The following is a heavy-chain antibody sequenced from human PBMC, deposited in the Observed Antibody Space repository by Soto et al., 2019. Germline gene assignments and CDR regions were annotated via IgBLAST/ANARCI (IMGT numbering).Heavy chain of an antibody. Sequence: PGGSLRLSCAASGFTFSHYWMHWVRQVPGKGLVWVSRINADGAYRSYADFAEGRFTISRDNAKNSLYLQMNSLRAEDTAVYYCARDRYSYYDFWSGSLPYYYFGMDVWGQGTTVTVSS. J-gene: IGHJ6*02. D-gene: IGHD3-3*01. CDR1: GFTFSHYW. CDR2: INADGAYR. CDR3: ARDRYSYYDFWSGSLPYYYFGMDV. V-gene: IGHV3-74*01.